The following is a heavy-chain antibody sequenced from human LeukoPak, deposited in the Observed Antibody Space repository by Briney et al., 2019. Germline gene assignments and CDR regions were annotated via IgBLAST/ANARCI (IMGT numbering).Heavy chain of an antibody. CDR2: IYYSGSP. D-gene: IGHD1-1*01. V-gene: IGHV4-34*01. J-gene: IGHJ4*02. CDR1: GESFSGYY. Sequence: PSETLSLTCAVYGESFSGYYWSWIRQPPGKGLECIGSIYYSGSPYYNPSLKSRVTISVDTSKNQFSLRLSSVTAADTAVYYCATWRTAKPGFDYWGQGTLVTVSS. CDR3: ATWRTAKPGFDY.